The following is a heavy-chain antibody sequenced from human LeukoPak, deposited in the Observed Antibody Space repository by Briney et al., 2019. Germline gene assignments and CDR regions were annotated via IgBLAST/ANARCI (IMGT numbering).Heavy chain of an antibody. D-gene: IGHD6-13*01. V-gene: IGHV3-30*04. CDR3: ARGAYSSSWLNFDY. Sequence: PGRSLRLSCAASGFTFSSYAMHWVRQAPGKGLEWVAVIAYDGSNIYYADSVKGRFTISRDNSKNTLYLQMNSLRSEDTAVYYCARGAYSSSWLNFDYWGQGTLVTVSS. J-gene: IGHJ4*02. CDR1: GFTFSSYA. CDR2: IAYDGSNI.